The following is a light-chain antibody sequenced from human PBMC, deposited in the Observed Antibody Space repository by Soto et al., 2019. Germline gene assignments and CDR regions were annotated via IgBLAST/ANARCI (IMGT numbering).Light chain of an antibody. CDR3: QQYNNWSYT. Sequence: EIVMTQSPATLSVSPGERATLSCRASQSVSSNLAWYQQKPGQAPRLLIYGASTRATGIPARFSGSGSGTAFTPTISSLLSEDFVVYYCQQYNNWSYTFGQGTKLEIK. CDR1: QSVSSN. V-gene: IGKV3-15*01. J-gene: IGKJ2*01. CDR2: GAS.